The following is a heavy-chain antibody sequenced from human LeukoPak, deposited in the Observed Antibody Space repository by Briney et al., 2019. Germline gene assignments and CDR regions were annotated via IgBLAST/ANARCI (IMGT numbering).Heavy chain of an antibody. CDR3: AIVQYCSSTSCYSFDP. V-gene: IGHV1-24*01. Sequence: ASVKVSCKVSGYTLTELSMHWVRQAPGKGLEWMGGFDPEDGETIYAQKFQGRVTMTEDTSTDTAYMELSSLRSEDTAVYYCAIVQYCSSTSCYSFDPWGQGTLVTASS. CDR1: GYTLTELS. CDR2: FDPEDGET. D-gene: IGHD2-2*01. J-gene: IGHJ5*02.